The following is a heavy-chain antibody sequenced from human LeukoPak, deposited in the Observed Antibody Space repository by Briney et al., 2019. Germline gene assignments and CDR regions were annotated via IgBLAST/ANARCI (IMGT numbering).Heavy chain of an antibody. J-gene: IGHJ4*02. CDR1: GFTFSSYA. Sequence: GRSLRLSCAASGFTFSSYAMHWVRQAPGKGLEWVALISYDESNTFYADSVKGRFTISRDNTKNTLYLQMNSLRAEDTAVYYCARYSGSYPDYWGQGTLVTVSS. V-gene: IGHV3-30*14. D-gene: IGHD1-26*01. CDR2: ISYDESNT. CDR3: ARYSGSYPDY.